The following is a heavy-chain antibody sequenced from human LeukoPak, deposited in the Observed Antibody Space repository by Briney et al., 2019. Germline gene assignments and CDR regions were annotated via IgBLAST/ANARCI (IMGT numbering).Heavy chain of an antibody. CDR2: ISSSSSYI. CDR3: ARSGIKMVRGVIIKSPYHMDV. CDR1: GFTFSSYE. J-gene: IGHJ6*03. Sequence: GGSLRLSCAASGFTFSSYEMNWVRQAPGKGLEWVSSISSSSSYIYYADSVKGRFTISRDDAKNSLSLQMNSLRAEDTAVYYCARSGIKMVRGVIIKSPYHMDVWGKGTTVTVSS. D-gene: IGHD3-10*01. V-gene: IGHV3-21*01.